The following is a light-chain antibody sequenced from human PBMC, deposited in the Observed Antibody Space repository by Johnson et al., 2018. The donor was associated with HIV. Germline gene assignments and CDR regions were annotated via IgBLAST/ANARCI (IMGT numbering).Light chain of an antibody. V-gene: IGLV1-51*01. Sequence: QSVLTQPPSVSAAPGQKVTISCSGSNSNIGNNYVSWYQQVPGTAPKLLIYDNNKRPSGIPDRFSGSKSGTSATLGITGLQTGDEAGYYCGTWDSSLSAGRVFGTGTKVTVL. CDR1: NSNIGNNY. J-gene: IGLJ1*01. CDR3: GTWDSSLSAGRV. CDR2: DNN.